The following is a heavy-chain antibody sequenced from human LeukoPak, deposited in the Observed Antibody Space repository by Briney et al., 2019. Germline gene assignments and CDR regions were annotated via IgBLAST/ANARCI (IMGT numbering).Heavy chain of an antibody. V-gene: IGHV3-15*01. J-gene: IGHJ4*02. CDR3: TTEIYLGYYYDSSGYYEFDY. CDR1: GFTFSNAW. CDR2: IKSKTDGGTT. D-gene: IGHD3-22*01. Sequence: GGSLRLSCAASGFTFSNAWMSWVRQAPGKGREWVGRIKSKTDGGTTDYAAPVKGRFTISRDDSQNTLYLQMNSLKTEDTAVYYCTTEIYLGYYYDSSGYYEFDYWGQGTLVTVSS.